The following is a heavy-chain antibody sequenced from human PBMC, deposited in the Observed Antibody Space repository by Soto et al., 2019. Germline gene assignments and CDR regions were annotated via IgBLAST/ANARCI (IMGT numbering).Heavy chain of an antibody. CDR3: ARDRGIPAMDY. CDR1: GFTFSSYS. Sequence: QVQLVESGGGVVQPGRSLRLSCAVSGFTFSSYSMHWVRQAPGKGLEWVAVIWYDGSIKYYSESVRGRFTTSRDNSKNSLSLQMNSLRAEATAVYYCARDRGIPAMDYWGQGTLVTVSS. CDR2: IWYDGSIK. D-gene: IGHD1-20*01. V-gene: IGHV3-33*01. J-gene: IGHJ4*02.